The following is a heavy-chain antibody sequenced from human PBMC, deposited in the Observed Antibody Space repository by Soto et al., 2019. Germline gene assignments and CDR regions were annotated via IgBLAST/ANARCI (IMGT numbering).Heavy chain of an antibody. CDR2: INPNSGGT. J-gene: IGHJ4*02. D-gene: IGHD3-22*01. CDR3: AGSQYDNSCYIS. CDR1: GYSFTDYY. V-gene: IGHV1-2*02. Sequence: ASVKVSCKASGYSFTDYYMHWVRQAPGQGLEWMGWINPNSGGTNYAQKFQGRVTMTRDTSISAAYMELTSLRSDDTAVYYCAGSQYDNSCYISWGQGTLVTVSS.